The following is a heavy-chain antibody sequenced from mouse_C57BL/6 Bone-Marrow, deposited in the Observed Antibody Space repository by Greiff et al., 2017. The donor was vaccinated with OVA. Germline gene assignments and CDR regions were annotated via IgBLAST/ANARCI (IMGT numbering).Heavy chain of an antibody. CDR3: ARGRDGY. Sequence: VQLQQSGPELVKPGASVKISCKASGYTFTDYYMNWVKQSHGKSLEWIGDINPNNGGTSYNQKFKGKATLTVDKSSSTAYMELRSLTSEDSAVYYCARGRDGYWGQGTTLTVSS. CDR2: INPNNGGT. J-gene: IGHJ2*01. CDR1: GYTFTDYY. D-gene: IGHD3-3*01. V-gene: IGHV1-26*01.